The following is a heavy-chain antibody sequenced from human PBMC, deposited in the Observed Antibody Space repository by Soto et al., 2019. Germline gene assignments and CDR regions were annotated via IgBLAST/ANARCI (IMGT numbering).Heavy chain of an antibody. CDR2: INHSGST. V-gene: IGHV4-34*01. CDR3: ARSSGYYYPIDY. CDR1: GGSFSGYY. Sequence: TSETLSLTCAVYGGSFSGYYWSWIRQPPGKGLEWIGEINHSGSTNYNPSFKSRVTISVDTSKNQFSLKLSSVTAADTAVYYCARSSGYYYPIDYWGQGTLVTVSS. J-gene: IGHJ4*02. D-gene: IGHD3-22*01.